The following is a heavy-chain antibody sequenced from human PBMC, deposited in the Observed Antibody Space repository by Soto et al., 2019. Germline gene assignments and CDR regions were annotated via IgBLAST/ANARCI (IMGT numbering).Heavy chain of an antibody. D-gene: IGHD3-16*01. CDR1: GYIFVNYG. V-gene: IGHV1-18*01. CDR2: ISPYTGNT. Sequence: QVQLVQSGDEVKKPGASVKVSCKASGYIFVNYGIAWVRQAPRQGLEWMGWISPYTGNTHSAGKVKGRLTMTTDTSTSTAYMDLGSLTSDDTAVYYCVMVDNYVTPTPQDVWGQGTTVTVSS. CDR3: VMVDNYVTPTPQDV. J-gene: IGHJ6*02.